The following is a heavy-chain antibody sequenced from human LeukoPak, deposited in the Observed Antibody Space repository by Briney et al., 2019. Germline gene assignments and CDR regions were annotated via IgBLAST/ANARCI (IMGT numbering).Heavy chain of an antibody. Sequence: GGSLRLSCAAPGFTFSSYGMHWVRQAPGKGLEWVAVIWYDGSNKYYADSVKGRFTISRDNSKNTLYLQMNSLRAEDTAVYYCARDSGSGWAGGDYYGMDVWGQGTTVTVSS. V-gene: IGHV3-33*01. CDR3: ARDSGSGWAGGDYYGMDV. D-gene: IGHD6-19*01. CDR1: GFTFSSYG. CDR2: IWYDGSNK. J-gene: IGHJ6*02.